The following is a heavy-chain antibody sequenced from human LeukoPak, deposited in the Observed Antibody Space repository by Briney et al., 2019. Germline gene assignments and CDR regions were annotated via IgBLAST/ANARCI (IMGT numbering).Heavy chain of an antibody. V-gene: IGHV3-74*01. CDR2: IKSDGSRT. J-gene: IGHJ4*02. D-gene: IGHD2-21*02. Sequence: VSRIKSDGSRTNYADSVKGRFTISRDNAKNTLYLQMNSLRAEDTAVYYCARSGDYSYLDYWGQGTLVTVSS. CDR3: ARSGDYSYLDY.